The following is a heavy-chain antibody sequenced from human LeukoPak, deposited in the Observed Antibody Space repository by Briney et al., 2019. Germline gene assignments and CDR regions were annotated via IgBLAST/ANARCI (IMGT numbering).Heavy chain of an antibody. D-gene: IGHD6-19*01. CDR2: TTDSGGST. Sequence: GASLRLSCAASGFTFSSHAMSWVRQAPGKGLEWVLGTTDSGGSTNYADSVKGRFTISRDNSKNTLYLQMSSLRAEDTAVYYCAKTSDWYLGGYFDYWGQGTLATVSS. CDR3: AKTSDWYLGGYFDY. CDR1: GFTFSSHA. J-gene: IGHJ4*02. V-gene: IGHV3-23*01.